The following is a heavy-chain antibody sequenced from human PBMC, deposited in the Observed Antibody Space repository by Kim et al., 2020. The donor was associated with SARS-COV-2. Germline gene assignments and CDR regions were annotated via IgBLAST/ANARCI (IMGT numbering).Heavy chain of an antibody. CDR2: IAYDGGNK. D-gene: IGHD6-13*01. V-gene: IGHV3-33*05. CDR3: VRDKGITGSWYGGGFDY. CDR1: GFTFNAYG. J-gene: IGHJ4*01. Sequence: GGSLRLSCEASGFTFNAYGMHWVRQAPGKGLEWLVVIAYDGGNKYYADSVKGRFTISRDNSKNTLYLQMNSLRAEDTAVYYCVRDKGITGSWYGGGFDY.